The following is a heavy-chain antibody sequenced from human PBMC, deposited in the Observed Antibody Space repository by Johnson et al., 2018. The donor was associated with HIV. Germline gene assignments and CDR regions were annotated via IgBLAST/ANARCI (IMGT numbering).Heavy chain of an antibody. CDR3: ARDHQGYGGNSDAFDI. CDR2: IKQDGSEK. CDR1: GFTFSSYW. D-gene: IGHD4-23*01. Sequence: VQLVESGGGLVQPGGSLRLSCAASGFTFSSYWMSWVRQAPGKGLEWVANIKQDGSEKYYVGSVKGRFTIFRDNAKNTLYLQMNSLRAEDTAVYYCARDHQGYGGNSDAFDIWGQGTMVTVSS. J-gene: IGHJ3*02. V-gene: IGHV3-7*01.